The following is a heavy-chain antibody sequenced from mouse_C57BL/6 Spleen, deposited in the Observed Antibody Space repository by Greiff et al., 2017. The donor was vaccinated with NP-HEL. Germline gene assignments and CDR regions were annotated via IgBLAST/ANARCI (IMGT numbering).Heavy chain of an antibody. J-gene: IGHJ4*01. CDR2: ISSGSSTI. CDR3: AKTAQATRAMDY. V-gene: IGHV5-17*01. D-gene: IGHD3-2*02. Sequence: EVKLMESGGGLVKPGGSLKLSCAASGFTFSDYGMHWVRQAPEKGLEWVAYISSGSSTIYYADTVKGRFTISRDNAKNILFLQMTSLRSEDTAMYYCAKTAQATRAMDYWGQGTSVTVSS. CDR1: GFTFSDYG.